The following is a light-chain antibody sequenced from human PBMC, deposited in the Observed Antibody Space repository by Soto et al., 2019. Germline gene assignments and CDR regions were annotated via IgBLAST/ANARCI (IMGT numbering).Light chain of an antibody. J-gene: IGKJ2*01. V-gene: IGKV1-39*01. CDR2: GAS. CDR3: QQFYYYPPT. CDR1: HTIATY. Sequence: IQMTQSPSSLSASVGDGVTLTCRASHTIATYLNWYQQKPGQVPDVLIYGASRLHVGVPSRFTGSGYGTDFTLTITTLQPEDFAIYYCQQFYYYPPTFGQGTKLEVK.